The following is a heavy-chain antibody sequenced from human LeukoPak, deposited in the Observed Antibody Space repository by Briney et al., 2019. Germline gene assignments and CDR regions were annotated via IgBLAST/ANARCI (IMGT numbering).Heavy chain of an antibody. D-gene: IGHD4-17*01. V-gene: IGHV4-59*01. CDR3: ARALYGDPRKRYFDL. J-gene: IGHJ2*01. CDR1: GGSISSYQ. Sequence: SETLSLTCTVSGGSISSYQWSWIRQSPGKGLEWIGYIDYSGSTNYSPSLESRVTISLDTSKNQFSLKLSSVTAADTAVYYCARALYGDPRKRYFDLWGRGTLVTVSS. CDR2: IDYSGST.